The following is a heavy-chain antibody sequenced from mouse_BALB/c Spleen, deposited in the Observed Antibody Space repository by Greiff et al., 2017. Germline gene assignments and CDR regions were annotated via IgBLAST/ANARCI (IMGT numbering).Heavy chain of an antibody. V-gene: IGHV1S56*01. CDR3: ARPRSVAMDY. CDR1: GYTFTSYY. J-gene: IGHJ4*01. D-gene: IGHD3-1*01. CDR2: IYPGDGST. Sequence: QVQLQQSGPELVKPGASVKMSCKASGYTFTSYYIHWVKQRPGQGLEWIGWIYPGDGSTKYNEKFKGKTPLTAYKSSSTAYMLLSSLTSEDSAIYFCARPRSVAMDYWGQGTSVTVSS.